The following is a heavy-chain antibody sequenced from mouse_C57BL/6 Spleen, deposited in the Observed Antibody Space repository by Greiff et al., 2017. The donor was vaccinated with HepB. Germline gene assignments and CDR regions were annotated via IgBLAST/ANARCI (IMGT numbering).Heavy chain of an antibody. D-gene: IGHD4-1*01. Sequence: EVKLLESGPGLVKPSQSLSLTCSVTGYSITSGYYWNWIRQFPGNKLEWMGYISYDGSNNYNPSLKNRISITRDTSENQFFLKLNSVTTEDTATYYCARAPDWDGFAYWGQGTLVTVSA. V-gene: IGHV3-6*01. CDR1: GYSITSGYY. CDR2: ISYDGSN. J-gene: IGHJ3*01. CDR3: ARAPDWDGFAY.